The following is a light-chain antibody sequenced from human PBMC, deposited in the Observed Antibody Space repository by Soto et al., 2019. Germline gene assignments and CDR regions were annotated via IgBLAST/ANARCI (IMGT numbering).Light chain of an antibody. CDR3: QQYGSSPPRAT. CDR2: GAS. CDR1: QSVRTSY. Sequence: EMVLTQSPGTLSLSPGERATLSCRASQSVRTSYFAWYQQKPGQAPRLLIYGASYRATGIPDRFSGSGSGTDFTLTISRLEPQDFAVYYCQQYGSSPPRATFGQGTRLEIK. V-gene: IGKV3-20*01. J-gene: IGKJ5*01.